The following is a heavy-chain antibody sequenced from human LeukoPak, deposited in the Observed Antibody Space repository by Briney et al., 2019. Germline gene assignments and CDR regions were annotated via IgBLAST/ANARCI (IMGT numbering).Heavy chain of an antibody. Sequence: ASVKVSCKASGYTFTSYGISWVRQAPGQGLEWMGWISAYNGNTNYAQKLQGRVTMTTDTSTSTAYMELRSLRSDDTAVYYCARVSVPAAMRPPGYYYYMDVWGKGTTVTISS. CDR1: GYTFTSYG. CDR2: ISAYNGNT. D-gene: IGHD2-2*01. J-gene: IGHJ6*03. CDR3: ARVSVPAAMRPPGYYYYMDV. V-gene: IGHV1-18*01.